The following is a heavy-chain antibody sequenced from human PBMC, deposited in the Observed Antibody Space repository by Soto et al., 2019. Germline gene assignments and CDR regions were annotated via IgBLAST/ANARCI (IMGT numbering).Heavy chain of an antibody. Sequence: QLQLQESGPGLVKPSETLSLTCTVSGGSISSSSYYWGWIRQPPGKGLEWIGSIYYSGSTYYNPSLRRRVPISEDPPKTHFSLKLGSVPAPDTVVYYCGKKRHYSGTPPRLQLAFYFDYGGQEPLVTVSS. V-gene: IGHV4-39*02. CDR3: GKKRHYSGTPPRLQLAFYFDY. CDR1: GGSISSSSYY. D-gene: IGHD6-13*01. CDR2: IYYSGST. J-gene: IGHJ4*02.